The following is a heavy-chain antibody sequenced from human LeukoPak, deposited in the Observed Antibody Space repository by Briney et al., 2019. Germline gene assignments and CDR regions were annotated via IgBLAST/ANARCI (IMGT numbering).Heavy chain of an antibody. J-gene: IGHJ6*02. V-gene: IGHV3-7*03. D-gene: IGHD6-13*01. Sequence: PGGSLRLSCAASGFTFSSYWMSWVRQAPGKGLEWVANIKQDGSEKYYVDSVKGRFTISRDNAKNSLYLQMNSLRAEDTAVYYCAKEGMGYYYYGMDVWGQGTTVTVSS. CDR3: AKEGMGYYYYGMDV. CDR2: IKQDGSEK. CDR1: GFTFSSYW.